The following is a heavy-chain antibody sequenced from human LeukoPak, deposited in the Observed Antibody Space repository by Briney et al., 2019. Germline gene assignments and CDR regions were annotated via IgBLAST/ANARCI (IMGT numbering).Heavy chain of an antibody. V-gene: IGHV1-2*02. CDR1: GYTFTEYY. Sequence: GSVTVSCKASGYTFTEYYMHWVRQAPGQGLEWMGWINPNSGGTKYAQKFQGRVTVTRDTSISTAYMELTRLRSDDTAVYYCARDRVSVATPYFDYWGQGTLVTVSS. J-gene: IGHJ4*02. CDR3: ARDRVSVATPYFDY. CDR2: INPNSGGT. D-gene: IGHD5-12*01.